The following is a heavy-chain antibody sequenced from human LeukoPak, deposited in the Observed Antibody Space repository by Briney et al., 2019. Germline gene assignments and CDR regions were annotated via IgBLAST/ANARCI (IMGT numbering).Heavy chain of an antibody. D-gene: IGHD2-15*01. CDR3: ARGSVVRYYYYYYMDV. J-gene: IGHJ6*03. Sequence: PSETLSLTCAVYGGSFSGYYWSWIRQPPGKGLEWIGYIYYSGSTNYNPSLKSRVTISVDTSKNQFSLKLSSVTAADTAVYYCARGSVVRYYYYYYMDVWGKGTTVTVSS. CDR1: GGSFSGYY. V-gene: IGHV4-59*01. CDR2: IYYSGST.